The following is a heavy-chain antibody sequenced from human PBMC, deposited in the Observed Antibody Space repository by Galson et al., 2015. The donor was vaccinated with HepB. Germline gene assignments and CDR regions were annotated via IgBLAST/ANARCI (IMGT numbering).Heavy chain of an antibody. CDR2: ISYDGSKK. V-gene: IGHV3-30-3*01. CDR3: ARGYGGTLGGPVDFDY. D-gene: IGHD1-26*01. Sequence: SLRLSCAASRFTLSNYAMHWVRQAPGKGLEWVAVISYDGSKKYYADPVEGRFTISRDNFKNTLYLQMNSLRTEDTAVYYCARGYGGTLGGPVDFDYWGQGTLVTVSS. J-gene: IGHJ4*02. CDR1: RFTLSNYA.